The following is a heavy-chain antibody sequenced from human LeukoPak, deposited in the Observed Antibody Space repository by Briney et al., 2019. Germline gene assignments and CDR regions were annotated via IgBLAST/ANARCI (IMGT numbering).Heavy chain of an antibody. J-gene: IGHJ4*02. CDR1: GFTFSSYG. CDR2: IRLDGSNK. D-gene: IGHD5-18*01. Sequence: GGSLRLSCAASGFTFSSYGMHWVRQAPGKGLEWVAFIRLDGSNKYYADSVKGRFTISRDNAKNSLYLQMNSLRPEDTALYYCAKDKTGDTAMVYYFDYWGPGTLVTVSS. CDR3: AKDKTGDTAMVYYFDY. V-gene: IGHV3-30*02.